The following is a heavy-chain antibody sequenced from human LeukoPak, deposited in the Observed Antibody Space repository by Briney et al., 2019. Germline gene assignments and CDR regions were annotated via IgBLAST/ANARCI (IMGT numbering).Heavy chain of an antibody. CDR2: IHSDGSIT. J-gene: IGHJ4*02. D-gene: IGHD3-10*01. Sequence: GGSLRLSCAVSGFTFSSYGMHWVRQAPGKGLVWVSCIHSDGSITTYADSVKGRFTISRDNAKNTLYLQMNSLRAEDTAVYYCARGGQLGSFDYWGQGTLVTVSS. CDR1: GFTFSSYG. V-gene: IGHV3-74*01. CDR3: ARGGQLGSFDY.